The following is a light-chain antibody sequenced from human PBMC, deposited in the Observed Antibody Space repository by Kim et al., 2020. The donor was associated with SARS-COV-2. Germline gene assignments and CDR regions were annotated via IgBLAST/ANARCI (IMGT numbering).Light chain of an antibody. CDR3: QVWDSNSYV. CDR2: YDS. J-gene: IGLJ1*01. Sequence: SYELTQPPSVSVAPGKTARITCGGNNIGSKSVHWYQQKPGQAPVLVIYYDSDRPSGIPERFSGSNSGNTATLTISRVEAGDEADYYCQVWDSNSYV. CDR1: NIGSKS. V-gene: IGLV3-21*04.